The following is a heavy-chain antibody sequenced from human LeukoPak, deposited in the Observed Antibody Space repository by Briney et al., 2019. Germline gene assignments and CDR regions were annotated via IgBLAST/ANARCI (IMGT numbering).Heavy chain of an antibody. D-gene: IGHD2-2*01. CDR2: ISGSGSST. Sequence: GGSLRLSCAASGFTFSSYGMHWVRQAPGKGLEWVSAISGSGSSTYYADSVKGRFTISRDNSKNTLYLQMNSLRAEDTAVYYCAKGVYKSAAASAASWGQGTLVTVSS. CDR3: AKGVYKSAAASAAS. J-gene: IGHJ5*02. V-gene: IGHV3-23*01. CDR1: GFTFSSYG.